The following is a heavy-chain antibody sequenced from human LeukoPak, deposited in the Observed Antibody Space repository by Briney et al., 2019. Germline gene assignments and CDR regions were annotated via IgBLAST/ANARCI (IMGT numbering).Heavy chain of an antibody. V-gene: IGHV3-23*01. CDR2: ISGSGGST. CDR3: ARDNFVGGHDY. CDR1: GCTFSNNS. Sequence: GGSLRLSCAASGCTFSNNSMSWVRQAPGKGLEWVSAISGSGGSTYYADSVKGRFTISRDNAKNSLYLQMNSLRDKDTAVYYCARDNFVGGHDYWGQGTLVTVSS. D-gene: IGHD4-23*01. J-gene: IGHJ4*02.